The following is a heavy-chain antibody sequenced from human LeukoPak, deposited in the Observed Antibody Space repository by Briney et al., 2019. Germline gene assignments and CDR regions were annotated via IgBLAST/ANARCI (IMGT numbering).Heavy chain of an antibody. CDR1: GYTFTGYY. Sequence: ASVKVSCKASGYTFTGYYMHWVRQAPGQGLEWMGWINPHSGGTNYAQKFQGRVTMTRDTSINTAYMELSRLRSDDTAVYYCARVLGEVGPFDYWGPGTLVTVSS. D-gene: IGHD1-26*01. CDR2: INPHSGGT. CDR3: ARVLGEVGPFDY. J-gene: IGHJ4*02. V-gene: IGHV1-2*02.